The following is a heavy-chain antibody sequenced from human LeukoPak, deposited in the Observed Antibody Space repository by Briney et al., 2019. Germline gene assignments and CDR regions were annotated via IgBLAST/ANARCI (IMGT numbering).Heavy chain of an antibody. CDR1: GYSFTSYW. D-gene: IGHD5-18*01. Sequence: GESLKISCKGSGYSFTSYWIGWVRQMHGKGLEWMGIIYPGDSDTRYSPSFQGQVTISADKSIITAYLQLSSLKASDTAMYYCARWAGYSYGHFDYWGQGTLVTVSS. J-gene: IGHJ4*02. CDR2: IYPGDSDT. V-gene: IGHV5-51*01. CDR3: ARWAGYSYGHFDY.